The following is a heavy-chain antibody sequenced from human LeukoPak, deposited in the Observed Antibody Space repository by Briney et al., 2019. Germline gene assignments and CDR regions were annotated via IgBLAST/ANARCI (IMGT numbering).Heavy chain of an antibody. D-gene: IGHD2-15*01. Sequence: GGSLRLSCAASKLTFSHYWMSWVRQAPGKGLQWVAAINQDGDRKEYVDSVKGRFSISRDSATNSLYLQMNSLRAEDTAVYYCASVVFSGGSCPGYWGQGTLVTVSS. CDR1: KLTFSHYW. J-gene: IGHJ4*02. V-gene: IGHV3-7*03. CDR2: INQDGDRK. CDR3: ASVVFSGGSCPGY.